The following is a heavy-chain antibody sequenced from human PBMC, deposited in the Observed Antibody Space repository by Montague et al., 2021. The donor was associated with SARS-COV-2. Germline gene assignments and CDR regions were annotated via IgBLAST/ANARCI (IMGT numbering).Heavy chain of an antibody. D-gene: IGHD4-17*01. Sequence: SETLSLTCTVSGGSISSYYWSWIRQPPGKGLEWIGYIYYSGSTNYNPSLKSRVTMSVDTSKNQFSLTLSSVTAADTAVYYCARYTRQIRLIVFDYGMDVWGKGTRVPV. CDR2: IYYSGST. CDR3: ARYTRQIRLIVFDYGMDV. V-gene: IGHV4-59*01. CDR1: GGSISSYY. J-gene: IGHJ6*04.